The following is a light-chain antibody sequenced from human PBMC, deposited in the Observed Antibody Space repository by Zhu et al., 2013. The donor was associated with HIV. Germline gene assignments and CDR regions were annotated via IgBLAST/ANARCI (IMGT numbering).Light chain of an antibody. Sequence: EIVLTQSPATLALSPGERATLSCRASQSVRSYLAWYQQKVGQAPRLLIYDASNRATGIPARFSGSGSGTDFTLTISSLEPEDFAVYYCQHRANWPRTFGQGTRVEIK. CDR3: QHRANWPRT. J-gene: IGKJ1*01. CDR1: QSVRSY. V-gene: IGKV3-11*01. CDR2: DAS.